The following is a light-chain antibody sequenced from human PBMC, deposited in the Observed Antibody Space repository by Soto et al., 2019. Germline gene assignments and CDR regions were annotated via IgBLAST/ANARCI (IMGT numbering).Light chain of an antibody. J-gene: IGKJ5*01. CDR2: GAS. Sequence: ETVMTQSPATLPVSPGERATLSCRASQSVRSSSLAWYQQIPGQAPRLLIYGASNRAAGIPARFSGSGSGTDFTLTINSLEPEDFAVYYCQQRSNWPPITFGQGTRMEIK. CDR1: QSVRSSS. V-gene: IGKV3-11*01. CDR3: QQRSNWPPIT.